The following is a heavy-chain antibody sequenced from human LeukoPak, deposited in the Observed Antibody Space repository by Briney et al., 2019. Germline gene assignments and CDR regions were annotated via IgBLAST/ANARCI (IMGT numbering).Heavy chain of an antibody. CDR1: GGSISSYY. D-gene: IGHD5-18*01. CDR3: ARGLPRGYSYGYDY. J-gene: IGHJ4*02. CDR2: IYCSGST. Sequence: PSETLSLTCTVSGGSISSYYWSWIRQPPGKGLEWIGYIYCSGSTNYNPSLKSRVTISVDTSKNQFSLKLSSVTAADTAVYYCARGLPRGYSYGYDYWGQGTLVTVSS. V-gene: IGHV4-59*01.